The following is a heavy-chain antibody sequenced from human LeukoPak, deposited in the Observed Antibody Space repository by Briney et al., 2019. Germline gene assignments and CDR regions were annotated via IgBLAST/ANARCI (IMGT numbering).Heavy chain of an antibody. CDR3: ARAKVYCSSTSCYRGAPFDAFDI. CDR2: IYTSGRT. Sequence: SETLSLTCTVSGASFISGGYYWTWIRQPAGKGLEWIGRIYTSGRTKYNPSLKSRVTISVDRSKNQFSLKLSSVTAADTAVYYCARAKVYCSSTSCYRGAPFDAFDIWGQGTMVTVSS. D-gene: IGHD2-2*01. CDR1: GASFISGGYY. J-gene: IGHJ3*02. V-gene: IGHV4-61*02.